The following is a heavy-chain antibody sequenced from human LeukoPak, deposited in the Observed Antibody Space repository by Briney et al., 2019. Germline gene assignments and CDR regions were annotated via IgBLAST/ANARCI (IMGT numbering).Heavy chain of an antibody. D-gene: IGHD3-16*01. J-gene: IGHJ4*02. CDR2: IYSGGIT. CDR1: GFTVSSKF. V-gene: IGHV3-53*01. CDR3: AKDEVTSGGGLDY. Sequence: PGGSLRLSCAASGFTVSSKFMHWVRQAPGKGLEWVSVIYSGGITYYADSVKGRFTVSRDNSRNTMYLHMNSLKVEDTAVYHCAKDEVTSGGGLDYWGQGTLVTVSS.